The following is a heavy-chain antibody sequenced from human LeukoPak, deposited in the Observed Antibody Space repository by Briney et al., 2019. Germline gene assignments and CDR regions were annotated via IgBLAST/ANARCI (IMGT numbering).Heavy chain of an antibody. D-gene: IGHD3-22*01. CDR3: VCDSSGYYSFDY. CDR1: GGSISSYY. CDR2: IYYSGST. Sequence: PSETLSLTCTVSGGSISSYYWSWIRQPPGKGLEWIGYIYYSGSTNYNPSLKSRVTTSVDTSKNQFSLKLSSVTAADTAMYYCVCDSSGYYSFDYWGQGTLVTVSS. V-gene: IGHV4-59*08. J-gene: IGHJ4*02.